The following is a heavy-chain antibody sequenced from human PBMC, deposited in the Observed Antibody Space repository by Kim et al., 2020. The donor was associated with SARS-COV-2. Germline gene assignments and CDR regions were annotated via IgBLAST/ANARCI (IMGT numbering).Heavy chain of an antibody. D-gene: IGHD3-3*01. CDR3: ARQGFLEWSAFDP. V-gene: IGHV4-59*08. Sequence: YNPSLKGRVTISVDTSKNQFSLKLSSVNAADTAVYYCARQGFLEWSAFDPWGQGTLVTVSS. J-gene: IGHJ5*02.